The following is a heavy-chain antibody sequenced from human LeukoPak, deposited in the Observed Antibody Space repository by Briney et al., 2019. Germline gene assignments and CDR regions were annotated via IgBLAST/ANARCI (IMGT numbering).Heavy chain of an antibody. Sequence: GASVKVSCKASGYTFTSYGISWVRQAPGQGLEWMGRISAYNGNTNYAQKLQGRVTMTTDTSTSTAYMELRSLRSDDTAVYYCARVHSRLVDGEYYFDYWGQGTLVTVSS. V-gene: IGHV1-18*01. D-gene: IGHD6-19*01. CDR1: GYTFTSYG. CDR2: ISAYNGNT. J-gene: IGHJ4*02. CDR3: ARVHSRLVDGEYYFDY.